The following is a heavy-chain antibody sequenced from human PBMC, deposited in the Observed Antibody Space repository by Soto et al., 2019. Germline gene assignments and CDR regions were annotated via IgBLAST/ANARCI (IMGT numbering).Heavy chain of an antibody. V-gene: IGHV1-18*01. CDR3: ARDRPYYDFWSGPSLDY. J-gene: IGHJ4*01. CDR1: GYTFTSYG. D-gene: IGHD3-3*01. CDR2: ISAYNGNT. Sequence: ASVKVSCKASGYTFTSYGISWVRQAPGQGLEWMGWISAYNGNTNYAQKLQGRVTMTTDTSTSTAYMELRSLRSDDTAVYYCARDRPYYDFWSGPSLDYWGHGTLVTVSS.